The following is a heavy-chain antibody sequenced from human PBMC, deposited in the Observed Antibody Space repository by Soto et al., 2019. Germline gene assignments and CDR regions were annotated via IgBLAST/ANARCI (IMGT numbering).Heavy chain of an antibody. CDR1: GFTFSSYG. Sequence: GGSLRLSCAASGFTFSSYGMHWVRQAPGKGLEWVAVIWYDGSNKYYADSVKGRFTISRDNSKNTLYLQMNSLRAEDTAVYYCARGPVVTPKFSYYYYGMDVWGQGTTVTVSS. J-gene: IGHJ6*02. CDR3: ARGPVVTPKFSYYYYGMDV. CDR2: IWYDGSNK. D-gene: IGHD2-21*02. V-gene: IGHV3-33*01.